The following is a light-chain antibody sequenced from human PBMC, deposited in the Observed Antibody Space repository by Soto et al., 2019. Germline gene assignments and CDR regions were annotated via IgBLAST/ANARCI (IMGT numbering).Light chain of an antibody. CDR3: GSYAGSNNFVV. J-gene: IGLJ2*01. CDR1: SSDVGYNY. V-gene: IGLV2-8*01. CDR2: EVT. Sequence: QSVLTQPPSASGSPGQSVTISCTGTSSDVGYNYVSWYQQHPGKAPKLMIYEVTKRPTGVPDRFSGSKSDNTASLTVSGLQDEDEADYYCGSYAGSNNFVVFGGGTKLTVL.